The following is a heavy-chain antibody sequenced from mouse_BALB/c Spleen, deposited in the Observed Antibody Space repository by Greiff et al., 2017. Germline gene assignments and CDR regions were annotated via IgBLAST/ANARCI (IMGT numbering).Heavy chain of an antibody. CDR2: ISDGGSYT. Sequence: EVQGVESGGGLVKPGGSLKLSCAASGFTFSDYYMYWVRQTPEKRLEWVATISDGGSYTYYPDSVKGRFTISRDNAKNNLYLQMSSLKSEDTAMYYCARGTGDWFAYWGQGTLVTVSA. CDR1: GFTFSDYY. J-gene: IGHJ3*01. D-gene: IGHD4-1*01. CDR3: ARGTGDWFAY. V-gene: IGHV5-4*02.